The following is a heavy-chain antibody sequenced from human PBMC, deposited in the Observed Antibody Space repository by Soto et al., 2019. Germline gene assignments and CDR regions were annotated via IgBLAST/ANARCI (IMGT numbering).Heavy chain of an antibody. D-gene: IGHD2-15*01. V-gene: IGHV1-18*01. CDR2: ISAYNGNT. CDR3: ARVYCSGGSCYSGWFDP. J-gene: IGHJ5*02. Sequence: ASVKVSCKASGYTFTSYGISWVRQAPGQGLEWMGWISAYNGNTNYAQKLQGRVTMTTDTSTSTAYIELRSLRSDDTAVYYCARVYCSGGSCYSGWFDPWGQGTLVTVS. CDR1: GYTFTSYG.